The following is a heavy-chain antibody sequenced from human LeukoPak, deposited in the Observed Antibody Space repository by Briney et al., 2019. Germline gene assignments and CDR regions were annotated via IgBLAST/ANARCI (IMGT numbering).Heavy chain of an antibody. V-gene: IGHV3-21*01. CDR3: ARGGNSSSHSDAFDI. J-gene: IGHJ3*02. CDR2: ISSSSSYI. CDR1: GFTFSSYS. D-gene: IGHD6-6*01. Sequence: GGSLRLSCAASGFTFSSYSMNWVRQAPGKGLEWVSSISSSSSYIYYADSVKGRFTISRDNAKNSLYLQMNSLRAEDTAVYYCARGGNSSSHSDAFDIWGQGTMVTVSS.